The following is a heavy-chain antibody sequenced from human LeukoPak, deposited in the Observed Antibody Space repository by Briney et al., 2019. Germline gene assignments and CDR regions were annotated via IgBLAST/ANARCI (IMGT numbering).Heavy chain of an antibody. CDR1: GFSFSDYA. D-gene: IGHD6-6*01. CDR2: ISYGGTKE. CDR3: ARNKPITAFFGMDV. V-gene: IGHV3-30*04. Sequence: TGRSLRLSCAASGFSFSDYALHWVRQAPGKGLEWVAVISYGGTKEYYADSVKGRFTIPKDNSKNTLYLQMNSLRHEDTAVYYCARNKPITAFFGMDVWGQGTTVIVSS. J-gene: IGHJ6*02.